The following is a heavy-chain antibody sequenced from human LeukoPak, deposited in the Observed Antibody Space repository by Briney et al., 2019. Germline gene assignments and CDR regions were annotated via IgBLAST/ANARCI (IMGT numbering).Heavy chain of an antibody. CDR1: GYTFTGYY. D-gene: IGHD5-18*01. CDR2: INPNSGGT. CDR3: AKPRGRGIQLWLYFDY. J-gene: IGHJ4*02. V-gene: IGHV1-2*02. Sequence: ASVKVSCKASGYTFTGYYMHWVRQAPGQGLEWMGWINPNSGGTNYAQKFQGRVTMTRDTSISTAYMELSRLRSDDTAVYYCAKPRGRGIQLWLYFDYWGQGTLVTVSS.